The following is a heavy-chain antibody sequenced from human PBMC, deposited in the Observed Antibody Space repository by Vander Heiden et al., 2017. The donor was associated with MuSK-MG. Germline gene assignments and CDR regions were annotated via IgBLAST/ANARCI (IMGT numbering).Heavy chain of an antibody. Sequence: QVHLVQSGAEVKQPGASVKVSCKASGYSFTNYGIHWGRQAPGQRLEWMGWINAGNGNTRYSQNFQGRITITTDTPASTAYMELSGLRSEDTAVYYCARDAYDPIGYHHFDYWGQGTLVTVS. D-gene: IGHD3-22*01. CDR3: ARDAYDPIGYHHFDY. V-gene: IGHV1-3*01. CDR2: INAGNGNT. CDR1: GYSFTNYG. J-gene: IGHJ4*02.